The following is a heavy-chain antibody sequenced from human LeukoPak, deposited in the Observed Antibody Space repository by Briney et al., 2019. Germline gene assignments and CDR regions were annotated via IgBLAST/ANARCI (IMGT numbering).Heavy chain of an antibody. V-gene: IGHV5-51*01. CDR2: IYPGDSDT. Sequence: GESLKISCKGSGYSFTSYWIAWVRQMHGEGLEWIGIIYPGDSDTSYSPLFQGQVTISDDKSISTAYLQWSSLKGSDTAMYYHARLTDGSGSYLDYRGQGTLVTVSS. CDR1: GYSFTSYW. J-gene: IGHJ4*02. CDR3: ARLTDGSGSYLDY. D-gene: IGHD3-10*01.